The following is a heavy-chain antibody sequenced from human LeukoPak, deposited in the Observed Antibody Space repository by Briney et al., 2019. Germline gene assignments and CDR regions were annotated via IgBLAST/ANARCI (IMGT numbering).Heavy chain of an antibody. CDR2: ISSSSSYI. Sequence: GGSLRRSCAASGFTFSSYSMNWVRQAPGKGLEWVSSISSSSSYIYYADSVKGRFTISRDNAKNSLYLQMNSLRAEDTAVYYCARAAMVRGVISASDASFDYWGQGTLVTVSS. J-gene: IGHJ4*02. CDR1: GFTFSSYS. CDR3: ARAAMVRGVISASDASFDY. D-gene: IGHD3-10*01. V-gene: IGHV3-21*01.